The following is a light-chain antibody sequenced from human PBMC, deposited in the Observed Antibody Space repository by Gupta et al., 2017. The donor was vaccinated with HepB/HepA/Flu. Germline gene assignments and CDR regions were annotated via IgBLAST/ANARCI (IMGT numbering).Light chain of an antibody. J-gene: IGKJ3*01. CDR2: LGS. V-gene: IGKV2-28*01. CDR3: RQALQTPRT. Sequence: DIVMTQSPLSLPVTPGEPASISCRSSQSLLDSNGYNYLDWYLQKPGQSPQLLIYLGSNRASGVPDRFSGSGSGTDFTLKISIVDAEDVGVYYCRQALQTPRTFGHGTKVDIK. CDR1: QSLLDSNGYNY.